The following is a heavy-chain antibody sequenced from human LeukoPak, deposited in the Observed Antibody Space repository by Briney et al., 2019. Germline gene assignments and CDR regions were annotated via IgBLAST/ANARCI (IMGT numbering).Heavy chain of an antibody. CDR1: GYTFTSYD. J-gene: IGHJ6*03. CDR3: ARELFETLWFGELGYYYDMDV. V-gene: IGHV1-8*03. D-gene: IGHD3-10*01. Sequence: ASVKVSCKASGYTFTSYDINWVRQAPGQGLEWMAWMNPNSGNTVYAQKFQGRVTITRNTSISTAYMELSSLRSEDTAVYYCARELFETLWFGELGYYYDMDVWGKGTTVTVSS. CDR2: MNPNSGNT.